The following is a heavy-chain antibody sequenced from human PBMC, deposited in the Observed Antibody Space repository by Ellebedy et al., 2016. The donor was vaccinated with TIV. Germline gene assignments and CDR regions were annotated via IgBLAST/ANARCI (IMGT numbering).Heavy chain of an antibody. D-gene: IGHD3-16*01. CDR1: GFSFSDYY. CDR3: ASAQGANDY. CDR2: ISSSDITI. J-gene: IGHJ4*02. Sequence: GGSLRLSXAVAGFSFSDYYMSWIRQAPGKGLEWVSYISSSDITIYYADSVKGRFTISRDNAKNSLYLQMNSLRAEDTAVYYCASAQGANDYWGQGTLVTVSS. V-gene: IGHV3-11*01.